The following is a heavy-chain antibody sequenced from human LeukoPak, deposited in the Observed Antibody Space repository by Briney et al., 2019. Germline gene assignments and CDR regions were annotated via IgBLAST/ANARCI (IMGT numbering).Heavy chain of an antibody. CDR2: IYYSGST. CDR1: GGSISSYY. D-gene: IGHD2-2*01. V-gene: IGHV4-59*12. J-gene: IGHJ6*02. CDR3: ARGLGYCSSTSCRLYYYYGMDV. Sequence: SETLSLTCTVSGGSISSYYWSWIRQPPGKGLEWIGYIYYSGSTNYNPSLKSRVTISVDTSKNQFSLKLSSVTAADTAVYYCARGLGYCSSTSCRLYYYYGMDVWGQGTTVTVSS.